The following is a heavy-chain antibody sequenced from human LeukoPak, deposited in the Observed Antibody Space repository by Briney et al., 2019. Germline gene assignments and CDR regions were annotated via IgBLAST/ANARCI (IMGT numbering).Heavy chain of an antibody. J-gene: IGHJ3*02. CDR1: GYTFTGYY. V-gene: IGHV1-2*02. Sequence: GASVTVSFKASGYTFTGYYMHWVRLAPGQGLEGMGWINPNRGGTNYAQKFQGRVTMTRDTSISTAYMELSRLRSDDTAVYYCARVGAGSGWSQGNDAFDIWGQGTMVTVSS. CDR2: INPNRGGT. CDR3: ARVGAGSGWSQGNDAFDI. D-gene: IGHD6-19*01.